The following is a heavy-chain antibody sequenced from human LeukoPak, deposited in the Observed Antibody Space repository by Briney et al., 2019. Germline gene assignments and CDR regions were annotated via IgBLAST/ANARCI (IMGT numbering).Heavy chain of an antibody. Sequence: SETLSLTCTVSGGSISSYYWSWVRQPAGKGLEWIGRIYTSGSTNYNPSLESRVTMSVDTSKNQFSLKLSSVTAADTAVYYCAALASYYDISHYYGMDVWGQGTTVTVSS. CDR3: AALASYYDISHYYGMDV. CDR1: GGSISSYY. J-gene: IGHJ6*02. CDR2: IYTSGST. D-gene: IGHD3-9*01. V-gene: IGHV4-4*07.